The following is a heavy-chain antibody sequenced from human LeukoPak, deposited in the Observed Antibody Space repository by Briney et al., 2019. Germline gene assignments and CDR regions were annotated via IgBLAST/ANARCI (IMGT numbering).Heavy chain of an antibody. CDR1: GFTFSNAW. V-gene: IGHV3-15*01. Sequence: GGSLRLSCATSGFTFSNAWMSWVRQAPGKGLEWIGRIKSNSDGGTTDYAAPVKGRFTVSRDDSKNSLYLQLNSLKTEDTAVYYCARGFCGLGTGYSGDYWGQGTLVTVSS. CDR2: IKSNSDGGTT. CDR3: ARGFCGLGTGYSGDY. D-gene: IGHD2-21*01. J-gene: IGHJ4*02.